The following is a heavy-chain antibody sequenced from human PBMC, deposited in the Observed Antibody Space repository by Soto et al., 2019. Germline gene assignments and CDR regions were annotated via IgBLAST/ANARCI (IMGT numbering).Heavy chain of an antibody. V-gene: IGHV1-18*04. J-gene: IGHJ4*02. CDR1: GYPFATYG. D-gene: IGHD6-19*01. CDR3: ARDLGPTSGWAFDL. CDR2: IGVYNGNS. Sequence: QVQLVQSGPEVKRPGASVKVSCKASGYPFATYGVSWVRRAPGQGLEWMGWIGVYNGNSNFAQKFQGRVTMTADTSTDTAYLELRRLRSDDTAVYYCARDLGPTSGWAFDLWGQGTLVTVSS.